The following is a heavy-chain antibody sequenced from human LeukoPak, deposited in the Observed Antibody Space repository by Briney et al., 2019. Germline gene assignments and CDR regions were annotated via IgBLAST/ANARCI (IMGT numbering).Heavy chain of an antibody. J-gene: IGHJ4*02. V-gene: IGHV3-21*01. D-gene: IGHD5-24*01. CDR2: ISSSSSYI. Sequence: GGSLRLSCAASGFTFSSYAMSWVRQAPGKGLEWVSSISSSSSYIYYADSVKGRFTISRDNAKKSLYLQMNSLRAEDTAVYYCARGRDGYNRPDYWGQGTLVTVSS. CDR1: GFTFSSYA. CDR3: ARGRDGYNRPDY.